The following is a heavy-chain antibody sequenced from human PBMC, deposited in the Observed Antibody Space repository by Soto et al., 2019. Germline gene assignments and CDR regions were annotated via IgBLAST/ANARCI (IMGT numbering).Heavy chain of an antibody. CDR2: IYYSGST. CDR1: GGSISSYY. Sequence: SETLSLTCTVSGGSISSYYWSWIRQPPGKGLEWIGYIYYSGSTNYNPSLKSRVTISVDTSKNQFSLKLSSVTAADTAVYYCARQQYYYGSGSYYFNPFDYWGQGTLVTVSS. D-gene: IGHD3-10*01. J-gene: IGHJ4*02. CDR3: ARQQYYYGSGSYYFNPFDY. V-gene: IGHV4-59*01.